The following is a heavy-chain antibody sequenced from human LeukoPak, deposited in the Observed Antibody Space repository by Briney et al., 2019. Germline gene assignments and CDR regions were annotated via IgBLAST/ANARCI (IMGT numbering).Heavy chain of an antibody. CDR1: GGTIKSSDYY. V-gene: IGHV4-39*01. CDR3: ARQGNRSPFPV. J-gene: IGHJ4*02. Sequence: PSETLSLTCTLSGGTIKSSDYYWAWLRQSPGKGRGWIRSIPYSGRTYYNTSRKTKLPFSVNTPNNHCSLSLASVTATDTRLYFCARQGNRSPFPVWGQGILVSV. CDR2: IPYSGRT.